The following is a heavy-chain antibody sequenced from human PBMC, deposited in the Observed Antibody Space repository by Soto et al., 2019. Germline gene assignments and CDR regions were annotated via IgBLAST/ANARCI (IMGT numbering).Heavy chain of an antibody. J-gene: IGHJ5*02. D-gene: IGHD2-15*01. V-gene: IGHV4-59*01. Sequence: SETLSLTCTVSGGSISSYYWSWIRQPPGKGLEWIGYVHDSWGSHYNPSLKSRVAISLDTSKSQFSLRLNSVTAADTAVYYCAGGYFSAWSDWFDPWGQGSLVTVSS. CDR2: VHDSWGS. CDR3: AGGYFSAWSDWFDP. CDR1: GGSISSYY.